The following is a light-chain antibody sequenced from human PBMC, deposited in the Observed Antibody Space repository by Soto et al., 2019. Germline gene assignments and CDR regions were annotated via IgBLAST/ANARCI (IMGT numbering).Light chain of an antibody. CDR3: CSYAGSYTHV. J-gene: IGLJ1*01. V-gene: IGLV2-14*02. CDR2: EAS. CDR1: SSDVGSHNL. Sequence: QSVLTQPASVSGSPGQSITISCTGTSSDVGSHNLVSWYRQFPGKAPKLIIFEASKRPSGVSNRFSGSKSGNTASLTISGLQAEDEADYYCCSYAGSYTHVFGTGTKVTVL.